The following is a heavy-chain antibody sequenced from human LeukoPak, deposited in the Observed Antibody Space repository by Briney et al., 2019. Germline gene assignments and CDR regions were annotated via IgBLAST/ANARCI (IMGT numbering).Heavy chain of an antibody. V-gene: IGHV3-23*01. Sequence: GGSLRLSCAASGFTFSTYAMSWVRQAPGKGLEWVSALSPSGGITYYEDSVKGRFTISRDNSKNTLYLQMNSLRAEDTAVYYCARDLHYYVAMDVWGQGTTVTVSS. J-gene: IGHJ6*02. CDR3: ARDLHYYVAMDV. CDR1: GFTFSTYA. D-gene: IGHD3-10*02. CDR2: LSPSGGIT.